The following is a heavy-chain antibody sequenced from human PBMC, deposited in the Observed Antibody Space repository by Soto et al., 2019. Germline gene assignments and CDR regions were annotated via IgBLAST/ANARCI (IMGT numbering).Heavy chain of an antibody. CDR1: GGSISSGDYY. D-gene: IGHD5-12*01. CDR3: ARGGYSGYDSGYWFDP. V-gene: IGHV4-30-4*01. Sequence: SETLSLTCTVSGGSISSGDYYWSWIRQPPGKGLEWIGYIYYSGSTYYNPSLKSRVTISVDTSKNQFSLKLSSVTAADTAVYYCARGGYSGYDSGYWFDPWGQGTLVTVSS. CDR2: IYYSGST. J-gene: IGHJ5*02.